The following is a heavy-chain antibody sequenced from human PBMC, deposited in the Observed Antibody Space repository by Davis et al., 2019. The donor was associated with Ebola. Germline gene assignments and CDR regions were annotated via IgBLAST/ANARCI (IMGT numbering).Heavy chain of an antibody. CDR2: YYYTGTT. CDR1: GGFVSSGGYS. Sequence: SETLSLTCGVSGGFVSSGGYSWSWIRQPPGKGLEWIGHYYYTGTTHYNPSLKSRVTISVDTSKNQFSLKLSSVTAADTAVYYCARHYGSGSQNWFDPWGQGTLVTVSS. CDR3: ARHYGSGSQNWFDP. J-gene: IGHJ5*02. D-gene: IGHD3-10*01. V-gene: IGHV4-30-2*03.